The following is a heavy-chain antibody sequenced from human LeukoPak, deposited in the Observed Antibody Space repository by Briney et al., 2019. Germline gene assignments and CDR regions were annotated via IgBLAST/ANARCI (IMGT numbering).Heavy chain of an antibody. CDR1: GFTFSSYA. Sequence: PGGSLRLSCAASGFTFSSYAMSWVRQAPGKGLEWVSGISGSDGSSTSYADSVKGRFTISRDNAKNTLYLQMNSLRAEDTAVYYCARGGAAAGNYWGQGTLVTVSS. CDR3: ARGGAAAGNY. J-gene: IGHJ4*02. CDR2: ISGSDGSST. D-gene: IGHD6-13*01. V-gene: IGHV3-74*01.